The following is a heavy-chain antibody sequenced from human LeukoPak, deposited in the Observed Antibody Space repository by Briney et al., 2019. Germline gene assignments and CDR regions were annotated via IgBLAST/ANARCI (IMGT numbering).Heavy chain of an antibody. D-gene: IGHD3-3*01. V-gene: IGHV3-23*01. CDR1: GFTFSSYA. CDR2: ISGSGGST. J-gene: IGHJ6*02. CDR3: AKSVAIYFYYGLDV. Sequence: GGSLRLSCAASGFTFSSYAMSWVRQAPGKGLEWVSAISGSGGSTYYADSVKGRFTISRDNSKNTLYLQMNSLRAEDTAVYYCAKSVAIYFYYGLDVWGQGTTVAVSS.